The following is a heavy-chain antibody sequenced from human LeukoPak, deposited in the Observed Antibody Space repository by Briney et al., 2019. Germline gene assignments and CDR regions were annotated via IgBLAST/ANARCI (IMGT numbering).Heavy chain of an antibody. CDR3: AKVPDSSGWYYFDY. CDR2: ISWNSGSI. Sequence: GGSLRLSCAASGFTFDDYAMHWVRQAPGKGLEWVPGISWNSGSIGYADSVKGRFTISRDNAKNSLYLQMNSLRAEDTALYYCAKVPDSSGWYYFDYWGQGTLVTVSS. D-gene: IGHD6-19*01. V-gene: IGHV3-9*01. J-gene: IGHJ4*02. CDR1: GFTFDDYA.